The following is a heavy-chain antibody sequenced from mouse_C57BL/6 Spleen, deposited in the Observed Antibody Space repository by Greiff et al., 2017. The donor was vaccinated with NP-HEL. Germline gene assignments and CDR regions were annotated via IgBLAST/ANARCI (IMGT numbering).Heavy chain of an antibody. CDR3: ARDDGYS. V-gene: IGHV3-6*01. CDR1: GYSITSGYY. Sequence: DVQLQESGPGLVKPSQSLSLTCSVTGYSITSGYYWNWIRQFPGNKLEWMGYISYDGSNNYNPSLKNRISITRDTSKNQFFLKLNSVTTEDTATYYCARDDGYSWGQGTSVTVSS. D-gene: IGHD2-3*01. J-gene: IGHJ4*01. CDR2: ISYDGSN.